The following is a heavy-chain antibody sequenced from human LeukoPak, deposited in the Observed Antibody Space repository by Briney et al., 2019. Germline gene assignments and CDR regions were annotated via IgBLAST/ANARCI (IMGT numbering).Heavy chain of an antibody. Sequence: GGPLRLSCVASGFTFSNYAMSWVRQAPGKRLEWVSAVTGRGGSTYYADSVKGRFTISRDNSRSTLFLQMNSLRAGDTAIYYCAKWGDFDILTGYYVSDFWGQGTLVTVSS. D-gene: IGHD3-9*01. V-gene: IGHV3-23*01. CDR2: VTGRGGST. J-gene: IGHJ4*02. CDR1: GFTFSNYA. CDR3: AKWGDFDILTGYYVSDF.